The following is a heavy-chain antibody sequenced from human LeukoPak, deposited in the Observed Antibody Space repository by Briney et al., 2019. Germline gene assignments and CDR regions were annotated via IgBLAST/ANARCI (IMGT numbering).Heavy chain of an antibody. D-gene: IGHD3-3*01. CDR3: ARDYDFWSGYFDY. CDR2: IKQDGHEK. J-gene: IGHJ4*02. V-gene: IGHV3-7*01. Sequence: QSGGSLRLSCAASGFDFSSFEMNWVRQAPGKGLEWVANIKQDGHEKYYVDSVKGRFTISRDNTKNSLYLQMNSLRAEDTAVYYCARDYDFWSGYFDYWGQGTLVTVSS. CDR1: GFDFSSFE.